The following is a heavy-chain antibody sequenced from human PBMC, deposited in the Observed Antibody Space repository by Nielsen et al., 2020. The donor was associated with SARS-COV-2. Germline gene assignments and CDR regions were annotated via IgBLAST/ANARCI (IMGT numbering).Heavy chain of an antibody. D-gene: IGHD4-17*01. Sequence: GESLKISCAASGFTFSSYGMHWVRQAPGKGLEWVAVISYDGSNKYYADSVKGRFTISRDNSKNTLYLQMNSLRAEDTAVYYCAKDGRLATVTSPGGYWGQGTLVTVSS. V-gene: IGHV3-30*18. CDR1: GFTFSSYG. CDR3: AKDGRLATVTSPGGY. CDR2: ISYDGSNK. J-gene: IGHJ4*02.